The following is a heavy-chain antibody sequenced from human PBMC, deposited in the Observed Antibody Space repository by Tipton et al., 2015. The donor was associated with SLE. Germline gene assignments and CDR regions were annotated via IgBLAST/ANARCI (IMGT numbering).Heavy chain of an antibody. CDR3: ARRQRGYSYAPFDS. D-gene: IGHD5-18*01. V-gene: IGHV4-39*01. CDR2: IYYSGST. Sequence: TLSLTCTVSGGSISSSSYYWGWIRQPPGKEPEWIGSIYYSGSTYYTPSLKSRVTASVDTSKNQFSLSLYSVTVDDTAVYFCARRQRGYSYAPFDSWGQGTLVIVSS. J-gene: IGHJ4*02. CDR1: GGSISSSSYY.